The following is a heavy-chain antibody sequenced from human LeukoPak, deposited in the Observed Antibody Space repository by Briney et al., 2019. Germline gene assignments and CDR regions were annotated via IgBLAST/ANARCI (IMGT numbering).Heavy chain of an antibody. CDR2: IYTSGAT. CDR1: GASISSGSYY. CDR3: ARDPVGAKFYYYYGMDV. Sequence: SQTLSLTCTVSGASISSGSYYWSWIRQPAGKGLEWIGRIYTSGATNYNPSLKSRVTISVDTSKNQFSLKLSSVTAADTAVYYCARDPVGAKFYYYYGMDVWGQGTLVTVSS. J-gene: IGHJ6*02. V-gene: IGHV4-61*02. D-gene: IGHD1-26*01.